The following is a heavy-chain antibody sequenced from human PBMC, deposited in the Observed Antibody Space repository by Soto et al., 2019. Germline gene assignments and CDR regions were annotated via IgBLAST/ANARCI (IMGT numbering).Heavy chain of an antibody. V-gene: IGHV2-5*02. J-gene: IGHJ4*02. CDR1: RFSLSTSGVG. D-gene: IGHD3-10*01. CDR2: IYWDDEK. CDR3: AHRAYFDSGKQFDY. Sequence: QITLKESGPTLVKPTQTLTMTCTFSRFSLSTSGVGVGWIRQPPGKALEWLAIIYWDDEKRYSPSLKTRLTVTKDTSKNQVVLTMTNVDPVDTATYYCAHRAYFDSGKQFDYWGQGTLVSVSS.